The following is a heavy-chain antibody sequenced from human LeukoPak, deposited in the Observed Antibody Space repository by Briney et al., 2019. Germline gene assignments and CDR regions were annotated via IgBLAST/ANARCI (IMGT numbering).Heavy chain of an antibody. Sequence: PSETLSLTCAVSGYSISSGYYWGWIRQPPGKGLEWIGSIYHSGSTYYNPSLQSRVTISVDTSKNQFSLKLSSVTAADTAVYYCARVVVPAAIGNWFDPWGPGTLVTVSS. CDR3: ARVVVPAAIGNWFDP. CDR2: IYHSGST. J-gene: IGHJ5*02. D-gene: IGHD2-2*02. V-gene: IGHV4-38-2*01. CDR1: GYSISSGYY.